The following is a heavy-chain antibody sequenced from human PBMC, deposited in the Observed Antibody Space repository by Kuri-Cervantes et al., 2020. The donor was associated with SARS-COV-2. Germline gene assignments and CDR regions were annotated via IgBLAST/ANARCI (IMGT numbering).Heavy chain of an antibody. V-gene: IGHV3-33*01. D-gene: IGHD6-6*01. J-gene: IGHJ4*02. CDR1: GFTFSSYV. CDR2: IWYDGGNK. Sequence: GGSLRLSCAASGFTFSSYVMHWVRQAPGKGLDWVALIWYDGGNKYYVDSVKGRFTISRDNSKNTLYLQMNSLRAEDTAVYYCARSTPPRPGGWSLDHWAQGTLVTVSS. CDR3: ARSTPPRPGGWSLDH.